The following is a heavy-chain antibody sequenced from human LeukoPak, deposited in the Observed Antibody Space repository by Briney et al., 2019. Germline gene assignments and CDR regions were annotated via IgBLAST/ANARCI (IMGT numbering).Heavy chain of an antibody. CDR2: INHSGSA. Sequence: SETLSLTCAVYGGAFSGYYWSWIRQPPGKGLEWIGEINHSGSANYNPSLKSRVTISVDTSKNQFSLKLSSVTAADTAVYYCARLRGGAKDYWGQGTLVTVSS. V-gene: IGHV4-34*01. CDR1: GGAFSGYY. CDR3: ARLRGGAKDY. J-gene: IGHJ4*02. D-gene: IGHD3-16*01.